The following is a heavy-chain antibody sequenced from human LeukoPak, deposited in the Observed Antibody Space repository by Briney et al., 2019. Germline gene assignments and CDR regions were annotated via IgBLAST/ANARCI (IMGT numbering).Heavy chain of an antibody. D-gene: IGHD3-22*01. CDR2: INYSGST. V-gene: IGHV4-39*07. CDR1: GGSVSSSSYY. Sequence: SETLSLTCTVSGGSVSSSSYYWGWIRQPPGKGLEWIGSINYSGSTHYNPSLKSRVTISVDTSKNQFSLKLSSVTAADTAVYYCARLHYESSGHYYFDCWGQGTLVTVSS. J-gene: IGHJ4*02. CDR3: ARLHYESSGHYYFDC.